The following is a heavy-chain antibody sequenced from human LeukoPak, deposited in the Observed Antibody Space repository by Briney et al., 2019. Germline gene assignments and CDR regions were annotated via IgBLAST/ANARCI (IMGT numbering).Heavy chain of an antibody. CDR2: INHSGST. D-gene: IGHD2-2*01. J-gene: IGHJ6*02. Sequence: SETLSLTCAVYGGSFSGYYWSWIRQPPGKGLEWIGEINHSGSTNYNPSLKSRVTISVDTSKNQFSLKLSSVTAADTAVYYCARDPRVGEVPDASYGMDVWGQGTTVTVSS. CDR1: GGSFSGYY. CDR3: ARDPRVGEVPDASYGMDV. V-gene: IGHV4-34*01.